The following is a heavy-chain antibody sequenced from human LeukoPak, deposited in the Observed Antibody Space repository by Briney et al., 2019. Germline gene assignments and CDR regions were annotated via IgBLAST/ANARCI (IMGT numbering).Heavy chain of an antibody. CDR1: GFTFSDTW. CDR3: ARDPPLVSGPVYYYYYMDV. D-gene: IGHD5/OR15-5a*01. CDR2: IRSDGSDT. Sequence: GGSLRLSCAASGFTFSDTWMPWVRQAPGKGLVWVSRIRSDGSDTRYAESVKGRFTISRDNAKNSLYLQMNSLRAEDTAVYYCARDPPLVSGPVYYYYYMDVWGKGTTVTVSS. V-gene: IGHV3-74*01. J-gene: IGHJ6*03.